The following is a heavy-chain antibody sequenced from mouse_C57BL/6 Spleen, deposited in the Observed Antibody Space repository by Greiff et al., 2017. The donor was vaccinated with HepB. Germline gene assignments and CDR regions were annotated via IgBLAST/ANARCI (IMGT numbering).Heavy chain of an antibody. V-gene: IGHV1-66*01. CDR2: IYPGSGNT. J-gene: IGHJ2*01. D-gene: IGHD2-4*01. Sequence: QVQLQQSGPELVKPGASVKISCKASGYSFTSYYIHWVKQRPGQGLEWIGWIYPGSGNTKYNEKFKGKATLTADTSSSTAYMQLSSLTSEDSAVYYCARRVIYYDYDGHFDYWGQGTTLTVSS. CDR1: GYSFTSYY. CDR3: ARRVIYYDYDGHFDY.